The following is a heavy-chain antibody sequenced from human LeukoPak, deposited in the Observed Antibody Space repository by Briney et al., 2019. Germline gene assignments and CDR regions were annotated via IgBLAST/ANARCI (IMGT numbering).Heavy chain of an antibody. V-gene: IGHV3-23*01. CDR3: AKDPGFLEWLSLPTPNPYFDY. Sequence: PGGSLRLSCAASGFTFSSYAMSWVRQAPGKGLEWVSAISGSGGSTYYADSVKGRSTISRDNSKNTLYLQMNSLRAEDTAVYYCAKDPGFLEWLSLPTPNPYFDYWGQGTLVTVSS. CDR2: ISGSGGST. D-gene: IGHD3-3*01. J-gene: IGHJ4*02. CDR1: GFTFSSYA.